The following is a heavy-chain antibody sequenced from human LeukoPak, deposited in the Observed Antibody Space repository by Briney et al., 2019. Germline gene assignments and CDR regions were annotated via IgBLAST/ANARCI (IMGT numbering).Heavy chain of an antibody. V-gene: IGHV3-9*01. J-gene: IGHJ4*02. CDR1: GFTFDDYA. Sequence: HTGGSLRLSCAASGFTFDDYAMHWVRQAPGKGLEWVSGISWNSGSIGYAGSGKGRFTISRDNAKNSLYLQMNSLRAADTALYFFAKSTATLSFFHNWGQGTLFTASP. D-gene: IGHD5-12*01. CDR3: AKSTATLSFFHN. CDR2: ISWNSGSI.